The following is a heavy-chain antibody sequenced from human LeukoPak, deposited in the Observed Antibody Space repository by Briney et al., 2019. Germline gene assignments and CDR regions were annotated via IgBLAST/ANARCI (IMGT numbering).Heavy chain of an antibody. Sequence: GASVKVSCKASGYTFTGYYMHWVRQAPGQGLEWMGWINHNSGGTNYAQKFQGRVTMTRDTSISTAYMELSRLRSDDTAVYYCARDASGWGVANWFDPWGQGTLVTVSS. D-gene: IGHD3-16*01. CDR2: INHNSGGT. CDR1: GYTFTGYY. CDR3: ARDASGWGVANWFDP. V-gene: IGHV1-2*02. J-gene: IGHJ5*02.